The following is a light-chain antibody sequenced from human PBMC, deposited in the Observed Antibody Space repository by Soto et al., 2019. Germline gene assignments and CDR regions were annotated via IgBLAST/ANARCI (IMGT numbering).Light chain of an antibody. CDR2: GAS. CDR3: QQYGSSPAK. V-gene: IGKV3-20*01. J-gene: IGKJ1*01. Sequence: EIVLTQSPVTRSLSPGERATLSCRASQSVSSSYLAWYQQKPGQAPRLLIYGASSRATGIPDRFSGSGSGTDFTLTISRLEPEDFAVYYCQQYGSSPAKFGQGTKV. CDR1: QSVSSSY.